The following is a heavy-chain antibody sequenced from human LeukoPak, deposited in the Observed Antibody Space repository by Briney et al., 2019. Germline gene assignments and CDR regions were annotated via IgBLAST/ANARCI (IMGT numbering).Heavy chain of an antibody. J-gene: IGHJ3*02. V-gene: IGHV4-59*01. CDR1: GGSISSYY. CDR2: IYYSGRT. CDR3: ARHVTISGPYDASDI. D-gene: IGHD5-24*01. Sequence: PSETLSLTCTVSGGSISSYYWTWIRQPPGKALEWIGYIYYSGRTSYNPSLKSRVTMSVDTSKNQFSLKLSSVTAADTAVYYCARHVTISGPYDASDIWGQGTMVTVSP.